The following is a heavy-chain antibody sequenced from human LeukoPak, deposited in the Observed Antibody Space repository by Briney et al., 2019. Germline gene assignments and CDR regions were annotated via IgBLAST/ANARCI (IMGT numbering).Heavy chain of an antibody. J-gene: IGHJ4*02. CDR3: ARDLHSYGY. CDR1: GFTFDDYA. V-gene: IGHV3-9*01. D-gene: IGHD5-18*01. CDR2: ISWNSGSI. Sequence: GGSLRLSCAASGFTFDDYAMHWVRQAPGKGLEWVSGISWNSGSIGYADSVKGRFTIPRDNAKNSLYLQMNSLRAEDTAVYYCARDLHSYGYWGQGTLVTVSS.